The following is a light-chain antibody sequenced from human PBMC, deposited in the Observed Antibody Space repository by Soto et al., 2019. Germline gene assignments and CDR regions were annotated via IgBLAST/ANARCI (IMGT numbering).Light chain of an antibody. Sequence: QSALTQPASVSGSPGQSITIPCTGSSNDIGGYNYVSWYQQHPGRAPKLVIYKVSDRPSGVSTRFSAPKSGNTASLTISGLQAEDEADYYCSSYSTTTTPQWVFGGGTQLTVL. CDR2: KVS. CDR1: SNDIGGYNY. V-gene: IGLV2-14*01. CDR3: SSYSTTTTPQWV. J-gene: IGLJ3*02.